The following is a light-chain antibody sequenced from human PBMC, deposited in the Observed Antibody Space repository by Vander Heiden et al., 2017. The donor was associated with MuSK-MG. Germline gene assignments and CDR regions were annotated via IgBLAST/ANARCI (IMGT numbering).Light chain of an antibody. CDR1: VLAKKY. CDR3: YSATDNNWV. Sequence: SYELTQPSSVTVSPGQPARITCSGDVLAKKYSRWLQQKPGQASFVLVYRGSERPSGVPERFSVSSSGTTVTLTINGAQAEDEADYYCYSATDNNWVFGGGTRLTVL. J-gene: IGLJ3*02. V-gene: IGLV3-27*01. CDR2: RGS.